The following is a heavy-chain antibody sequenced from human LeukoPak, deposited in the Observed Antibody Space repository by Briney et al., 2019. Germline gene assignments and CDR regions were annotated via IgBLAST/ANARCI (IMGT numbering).Heavy chain of an antibody. J-gene: IGHJ3*02. Sequence: GGSLRLSCAASGFTFDDYGMSWVRQAPGKGLEWVSGINWNGGSTGYADSVKGRFTISRDNAKNSLYLLMNSLRAEDTALYHCARAVYYDFWSGSPDDAFDIWGQGTMVTVSS. V-gene: IGHV3-20*01. D-gene: IGHD3-3*01. CDR3: ARAVYYDFWSGSPDDAFDI. CDR1: GFTFDDYG. CDR2: INWNGGST.